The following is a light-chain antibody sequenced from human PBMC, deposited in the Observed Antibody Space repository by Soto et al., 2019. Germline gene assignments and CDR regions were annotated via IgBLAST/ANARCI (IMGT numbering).Light chain of an antibody. CDR3: CSYAGSSTL. Sequence: QAASVSGSPGQSITISCTGTSSDVGSYNLVSWYQQHPGKAPKLMIYEGSKRPSGVSNRFSGSKSGNTASLTISGLQAEDEADYYCCSYAGSSTLFGTGTKLTVL. J-gene: IGLJ1*01. V-gene: IGLV2-23*01. CDR1: SSDVGSYNL. CDR2: EGS.